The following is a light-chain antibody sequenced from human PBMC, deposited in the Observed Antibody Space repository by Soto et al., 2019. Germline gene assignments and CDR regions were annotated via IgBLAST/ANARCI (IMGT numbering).Light chain of an antibody. Sequence: QSVLTQPPSASGTPGQSVAISCSGSSSNIGSNTVNWYQQLPGTAPRLLIYADNLRPPGVPDRFSGSKSGASASLAISGLQSGDEADYYCAAWHDSLSIYVFGTGTKVTVL. CDR2: ADN. V-gene: IGLV1-44*01. CDR1: SSNIGSNT. CDR3: AAWHDSLSIYV. J-gene: IGLJ1*01.